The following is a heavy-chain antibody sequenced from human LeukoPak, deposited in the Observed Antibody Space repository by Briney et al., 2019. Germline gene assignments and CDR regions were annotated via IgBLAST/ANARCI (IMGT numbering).Heavy chain of an antibody. CDR1: GYTFTGYY. J-gene: IGHJ4*02. V-gene: IGHV1-2*02. CDR3: ARSNSLKYSSSSGGLDY. Sequence: GASVKVSCKASGYTFTGYYMHWVRQAPGQGLEWMGWINPNSGGTNYAQKFQGRVTMTRDTSISTAYMELSRLRSDDTAVYYCARSNSLKYSSSSGGLDYWGQGTLVTVSS. CDR2: INPNSGGT. D-gene: IGHD6-6*01.